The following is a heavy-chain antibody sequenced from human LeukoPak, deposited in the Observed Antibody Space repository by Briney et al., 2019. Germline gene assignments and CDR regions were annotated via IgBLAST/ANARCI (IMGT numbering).Heavy chain of an antibody. Sequence: ASVKVSCEASGYTFTSYYMHCVRHTPGEGLGWMGIIKLSGGSTSYAEKGQGTITMTRDMPTSTVYMELSSLRAEDTAVYECAREVWQQWLVQSYWGQGTLVTVSS. CDR2: IKLSGGST. D-gene: IGHD6-19*01. CDR1: GYTFTSYY. CDR3: AREVWQQWLVQSY. J-gene: IGHJ1*01. V-gene: IGHV1-46*01.